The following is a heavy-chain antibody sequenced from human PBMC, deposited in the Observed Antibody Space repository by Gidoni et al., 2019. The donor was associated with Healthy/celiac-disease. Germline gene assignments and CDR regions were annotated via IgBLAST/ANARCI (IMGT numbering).Heavy chain of an antibody. J-gene: IGHJ4*02. CDR3: VVVTAIRAFDY. CDR2: IIPIFGTA. V-gene: IGHV1-69*06. D-gene: IGHD2-21*02. CDR1: GGTFSSYA. Sequence: QVQLVQSGAAVTKPGSSVTVSCPASGGTFSSYAISWVRQAPGQGLEWMGGIIPIFGTANYAQKCQGRVTITADKSTSTAYMELSSLRSEDTAVYYCVVVTAIRAFDYWGQGTLVTVSS.